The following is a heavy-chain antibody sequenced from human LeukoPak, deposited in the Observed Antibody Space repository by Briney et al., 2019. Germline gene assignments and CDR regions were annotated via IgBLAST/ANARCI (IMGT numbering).Heavy chain of an antibody. CDR2: ISGSGGST. D-gene: IGHD3-16*02. V-gene: IGHV3-23*01. CDR3: AKDRYDYVWGSYRYYFDY. CDR1: GFTFSSYA. J-gene: IGHJ4*02. Sequence: GGSLRLSCAASGFTFSSYAMSWVRQAPGKGLEWVSAISGSGGSTYYADSVKGRFTISRDNSKDTLYLQMNSLRAEDTAVYYCAKDRYDYVWGSYRYYFDYWGQGTLVTVSS.